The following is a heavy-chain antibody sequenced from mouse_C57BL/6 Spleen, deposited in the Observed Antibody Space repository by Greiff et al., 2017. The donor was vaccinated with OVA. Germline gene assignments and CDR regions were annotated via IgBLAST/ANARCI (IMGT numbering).Heavy chain of an antibody. J-gene: IGHJ3*01. CDR1: GYTFTGSD. CDR3: ARSGTTVGEGGWFAY. V-gene: IGHV1-85*01. CDR2: IYPRDGST. Sequence: VQLQQSGPELVKPGASVKLSCKASGYTFTGSDINWVKQRPGTGLEWIGWIYPRDGSTKYNEKFKGKATLTVDTSSSTAYMELHSLTSEDSAVYFCARSGTTVGEGGWFAYWGQGTLVTVSA. D-gene: IGHD1-1*01.